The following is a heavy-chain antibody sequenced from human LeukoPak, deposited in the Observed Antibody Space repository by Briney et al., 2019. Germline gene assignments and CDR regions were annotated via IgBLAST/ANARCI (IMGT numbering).Heavy chain of an antibody. CDR3: AKDREDIVVVVAATPPDY. CDR1: GLTFSSHS. CDR2: INSSSSPI. J-gene: IGHJ4*02. Sequence: GGSLRLSCAASGLTFSSHSMNWVRQAPGQGVEWISYINSSSSPIYYADSVQGRFTISRDNSKNTLYLQMNSLRAEDTAVYYGAKDREDIVVVVAATPPDYWGQGTLVTVSS. D-gene: IGHD2-15*01. V-gene: IGHV3-48*01.